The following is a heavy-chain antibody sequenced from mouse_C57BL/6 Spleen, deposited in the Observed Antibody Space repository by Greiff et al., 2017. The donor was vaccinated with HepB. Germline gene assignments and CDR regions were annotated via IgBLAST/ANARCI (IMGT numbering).Heavy chain of an antibody. CDR1: GFTFTDYY. Sequence: EVNVVESGGGLVQPGGSLSLSCAASGFTFTDYYMSWVRQPPGKALEWLGFIRNKANGYTTEYSASVKGRFTISRDNSQSILYLQMNALGAEDSASYYCARYGGSFGCWGHGATLTVSS. CDR3: ARYGGSFGC. V-gene: IGHV7-3*01. J-gene: IGHJ2*01. CDR2: IRNKANGYTT.